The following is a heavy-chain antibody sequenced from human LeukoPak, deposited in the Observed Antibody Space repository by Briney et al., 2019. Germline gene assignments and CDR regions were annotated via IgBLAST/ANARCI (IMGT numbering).Heavy chain of an antibody. Sequence: GGSLRLSCTASGFTFGDYVMSWVRQAPGKGLERVGFIRSKAYGGTTKNAASVKGRFTISRDDSRSIAYLQMNSLKTEDTAVYYCTRRYNYDSSGYYYVRDAFDIWGQGTMVTVSS. CDR2: IRSKAYGGTT. D-gene: IGHD3-22*01. CDR1: GFTFGDYV. CDR3: TRRYNYDSSGYYYVRDAFDI. J-gene: IGHJ3*02. V-gene: IGHV3-49*04.